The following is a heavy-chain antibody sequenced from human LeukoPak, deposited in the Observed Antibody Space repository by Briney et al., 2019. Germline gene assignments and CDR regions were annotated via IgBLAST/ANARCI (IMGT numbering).Heavy chain of an antibody. CDR1: GFTFSDYI. J-gene: IGHJ3*02. V-gene: IGHV3-48*04. Sequence: GGSLRLSCAASGFTFSDYIISWVRQAPGKGLEWISYISSSGGTIYYADSVKGRFTISRDNTDNSLFLQMSSLRAEDTAVYYCARERRQWQPFDIWGQGTMVTVSS. D-gene: IGHD6-19*01. CDR3: ARERRQWQPFDI. CDR2: ISSSGGTI.